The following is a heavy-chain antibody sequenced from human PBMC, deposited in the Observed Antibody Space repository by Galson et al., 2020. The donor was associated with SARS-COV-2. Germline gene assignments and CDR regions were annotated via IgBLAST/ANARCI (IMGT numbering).Heavy chain of an antibody. V-gene: IGHV3-48*03. J-gene: IGHJ6*02. Sequence: PGGSLRLSCAASGFTFSSYEMNWVRQAPGKGLEWVSYISSSGSTIYYADSVKGRFTISRDNAKNSLYLQMNSLRAEDTAVYYCASSSIAARGTNHYYYYYGMDVWGQGTTVTVSS. D-gene: IGHD6-6*01. CDR3: ASSSIAARGTNHYYYYYGMDV. CDR2: ISSSGSTI. CDR1: GFTFSSYE.